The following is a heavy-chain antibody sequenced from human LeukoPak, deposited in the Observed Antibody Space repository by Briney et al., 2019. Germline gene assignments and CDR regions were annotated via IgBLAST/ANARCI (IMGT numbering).Heavy chain of an antibody. J-gene: IGHJ4*02. CDR3: ARANPLYCSSTTCLFDY. V-gene: IGHV1-2*02. CDR2: INPNSGDT. CDR1: GYTFTVYY. Sequence: ASVTVSFTASGYTFTVYYMHWVRQAPGQGFEWMGWINPNSGDTNYAQKFQGRVTMTRDTSISTAHMELSRLRSDDTAVYYCARANPLYCSSTTCLFDYWGQGTLVTVSS. D-gene: IGHD2-2*01.